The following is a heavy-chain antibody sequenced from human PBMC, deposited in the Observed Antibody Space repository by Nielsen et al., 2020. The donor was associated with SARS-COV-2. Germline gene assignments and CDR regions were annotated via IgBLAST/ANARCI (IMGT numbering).Heavy chain of an antibody. D-gene: IGHD6-19*01. J-gene: IGHJ5*02. V-gene: IGHV4-31*03. CDR3: ATGAGWFDP. CDR1: GGSFSSGGSP. Sequence: SETLSLTCSVSGGSFSSGGSPYSWIRPHPGKGLEWIGLRHYTGNTYYNPSLQSRLFISVDTSKNQFSLRLSSVTAADTAVYYCATGAGWFDPWGQGTRVTVSS. CDR2: RHYTGNT.